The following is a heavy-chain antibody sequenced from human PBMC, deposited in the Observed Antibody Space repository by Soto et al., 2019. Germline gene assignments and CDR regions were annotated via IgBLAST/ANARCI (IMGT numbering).Heavy chain of an antibody. CDR1: GGSLSPLY. V-gene: IGHV4-59*01. CDR3: ARGGWSMDS. D-gene: IGHD2-15*01. J-gene: IGHJ5*01. CDR2: IYYSGTT. Sequence: QVQLQESGPGLVKPSETLSLTCTVSGGSLSPLYWSWIRQPPGKGLEWIGYIYYSGTTNYNASLRSRVTIAVDTSKNQFSLNLRSVPAADTAVYYCARGGWSMDSWGHGTLVTVSS.